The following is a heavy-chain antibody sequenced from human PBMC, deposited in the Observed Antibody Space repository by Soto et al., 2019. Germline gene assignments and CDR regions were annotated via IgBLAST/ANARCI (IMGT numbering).Heavy chain of an antibody. D-gene: IGHD3-3*01. CDR1: GGSISSYY. Sequence: PSETLSLTCTVSGGSISSYYWSWIRQPPGKGLEWIGYIYYSGSTNYNPSLKSRVTISVDTSKNQFSLKLSSVTAADTAVYYCARGVTIFGMVVWGKGTTVTVSS. V-gene: IGHV4-59*01. CDR2: IYYSGST. CDR3: ARGVTIFGMVV. J-gene: IGHJ6*04.